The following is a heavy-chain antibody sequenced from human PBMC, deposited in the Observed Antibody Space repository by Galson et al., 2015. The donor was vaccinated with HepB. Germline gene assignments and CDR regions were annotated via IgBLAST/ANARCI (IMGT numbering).Heavy chain of an antibody. V-gene: IGHV3-30*04. CDR2: ISYDGSKE. J-gene: IGHJ3*02. CDR1: TFSFSSYA. D-gene: IGHD6-19*01. CDR3: ARNYVRGSGWHDAFDI. Sequence: SLRLSCAASTFSFSSYAIHWVRQAPGKGLEWVAVISYDGSKEHYADSVKGRFTISRDNSKNTLYLQMNSLRDEDTAVYFCARNYVRGSGWHDAFDIWGQGTMVTVSS.